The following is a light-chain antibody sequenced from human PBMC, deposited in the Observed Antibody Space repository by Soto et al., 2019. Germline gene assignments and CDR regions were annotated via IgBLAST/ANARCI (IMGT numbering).Light chain of an antibody. CDR3: CSYAGRDIYVL. CDR1: SSDVGSYKY. J-gene: IGLJ2*01. V-gene: IGLV2-11*01. Sequence: QSALTQPRSVSGSPGQSVTISCTGTSSDVGSYKYVSWYQQHPGKAPKLMIYDVNKRPSGVPDRFSGSKSANTAFLTISGLQAEDEADYSGCSYAGRDIYVLFGGGTKLTVL. CDR2: DVN.